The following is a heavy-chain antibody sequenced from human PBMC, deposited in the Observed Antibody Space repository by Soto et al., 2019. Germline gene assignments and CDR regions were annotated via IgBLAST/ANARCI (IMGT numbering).Heavy chain of an antibody. CDR2: MFMDGGT. CDR3: VRGDGLNYYMDV. V-gene: IGHV3-66*01. J-gene: IGHJ6*03. CDR1: GFSVSRNY. Sequence: EVKVVESGGTLVQPGGSLNLSCEIPGFSVSRNYMSWVRLAPGKGLEWASVMFMDGGTSFADSVKGRFSISRDNTENTLYLQMNSLRVEDTAVYYCVRGDGLNYYMDVWGKGTPVTVSS.